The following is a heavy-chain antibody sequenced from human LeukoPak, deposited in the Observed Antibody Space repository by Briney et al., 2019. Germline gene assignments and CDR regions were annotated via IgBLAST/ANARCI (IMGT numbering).Heavy chain of an antibody. CDR1: GFTFSIHW. CDR3: ARDLDSDNWYWDY. CDR2: IKQDGSEK. J-gene: IGHJ4*02. D-gene: IGHD6-13*01. Sequence: GGSLRLSCAASGFTFSIHWVSWAREAPGKGREWVANIKQDGSEKYYVDSVKGRFTISRDNAKNSLYLQMNSLRAEDTAVYYCARDLDSDNWYWDYWGQGTLVTVSS. V-gene: IGHV3-7*01.